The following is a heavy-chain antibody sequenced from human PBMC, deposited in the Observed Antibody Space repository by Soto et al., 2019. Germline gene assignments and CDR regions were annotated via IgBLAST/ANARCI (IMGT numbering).Heavy chain of an antibody. CDR1: GFSISGNNC. Sequence: AETLSLTCAVSGFSISGNNCGRVGRQVAGKGLEWIGDIFHSGTTNYNPSTKTRVTISVAKSKHQFSLKLTSVTAEDTAVYFCGRVVTAATNWFDHWGQGTLVTVSS. CDR2: IFHSGTT. V-gene: IGHV4-4*01. CDR3: GRVVTAATNWFDH. D-gene: IGHD2-2*01. J-gene: IGHJ5*02.